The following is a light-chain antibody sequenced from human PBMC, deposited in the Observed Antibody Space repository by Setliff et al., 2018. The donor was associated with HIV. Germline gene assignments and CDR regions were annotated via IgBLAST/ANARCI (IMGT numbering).Light chain of an antibody. Sequence: QSALTQPASVSGSPGQSITISCLGTNNDIGRYDFVSWYHQSPGEAPKLLIHAVSERPSGVSIRFSGSKSGNTASLTISGLQADDEGDYFCSSYTSISTYVFGTGTKVT. J-gene: IGLJ1*01. CDR2: AVS. CDR3: SSYTSISTYV. V-gene: IGLV2-14*01. CDR1: NNDIGRYDF.